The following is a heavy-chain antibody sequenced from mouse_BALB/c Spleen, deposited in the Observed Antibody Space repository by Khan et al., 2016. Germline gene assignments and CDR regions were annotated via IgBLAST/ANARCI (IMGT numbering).Heavy chain of an antibody. CDR2: IFPGGGST. J-gene: IGHJ4*01. CDR1: GYTFTDYY. CDR3: ARSYYGCFAMAY. V-gene: IGHV1-77*01. Sequence: QVQLQQSGTELPRPGASVKLSCKASGYTFTDYYLHWVKQRTGQGLEWIGEIFPGGGSTYYNEKLRGKSSLTADTSSSTAYMQLSSLTSEASAVYFCARSYYGCFAMAYWGHGASVTVSA. D-gene: IGHD1-2*01.